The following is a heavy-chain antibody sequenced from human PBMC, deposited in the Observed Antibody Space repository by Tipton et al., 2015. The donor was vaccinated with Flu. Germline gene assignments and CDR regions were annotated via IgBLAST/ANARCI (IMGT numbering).Heavy chain of an antibody. J-gene: IGHJ4*02. Sequence: TLSLTCTVSGGSISSYYWSWIRQPPGKGLEWIGYIYYSGSTNYNPSLKSRVTISVDTSKNQFSLKLSSVTAADTAVYYCARVGRWLQSSGLDYWGQGTRVTVSS. V-gene: IGHV4-59*01. CDR3: ARVGRWLQSSGLDY. CDR2: IYYSGST. D-gene: IGHD5-24*01. CDR1: GGSISSYY.